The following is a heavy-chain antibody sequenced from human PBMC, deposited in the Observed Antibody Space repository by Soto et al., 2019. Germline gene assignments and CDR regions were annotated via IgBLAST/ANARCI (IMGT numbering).Heavy chain of an antibody. D-gene: IGHD5-18*01. V-gene: IGHV1-69*13. CDR1: GGTFSSYA. Sequence: ASVKVSCKASGGTFSSYAISWVRQAPGQGLEWMGGIIPIFGTANYAQKFQGRVTITADDSTSTAYMELSSLRSEDTAVYYCARESLGDTAMADYYYYGMDVWGQGTTVSVCS. J-gene: IGHJ6*02. CDR2: IIPIFGTA. CDR3: ARESLGDTAMADYYYYGMDV.